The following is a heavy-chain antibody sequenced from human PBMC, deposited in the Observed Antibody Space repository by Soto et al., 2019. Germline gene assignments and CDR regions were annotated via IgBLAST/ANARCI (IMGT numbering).Heavy chain of an antibody. CDR2: ISVSGGST. CDR3: AKGTLGIAAQTYYYYYMDV. CDR1: GFTFSNYA. J-gene: IGHJ6*03. D-gene: IGHD6-6*01. V-gene: IGHV3-23*01. Sequence: PGGSLRLSCAASGFTFSNYAMSWVRQAPGMGLDWVSAISVSGGSTYYADSVKGRFTISRDNSKNTLYLQMNSLRAEDTAVYYCAKGTLGIAAQTYYYYYMDVWGKGTTVTVSS.